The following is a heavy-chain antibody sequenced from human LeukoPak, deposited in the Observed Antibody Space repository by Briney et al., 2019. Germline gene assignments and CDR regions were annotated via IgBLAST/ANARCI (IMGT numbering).Heavy chain of an antibody. CDR1: GYTFTGYY. CDR3: ARAFIPPVLWHAFDI. Sequence: ASVKVSCKASGYTFTGYYMHWVRQAPGQGLEWMGIINPSGGSTSYAQKFQGRVTMTRDTSTSTVYMELSSLRSEDTAVYYCARAFIPPVLWHAFDIWGQGTMVTVSS. CDR2: INPSGGST. D-gene: IGHD4/OR15-4a*01. V-gene: IGHV1-46*01. J-gene: IGHJ3*02.